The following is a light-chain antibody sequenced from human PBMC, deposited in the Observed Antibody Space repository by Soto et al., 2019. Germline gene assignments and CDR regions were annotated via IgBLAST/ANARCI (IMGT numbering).Light chain of an antibody. V-gene: IGKV3-20*01. CDR2: GAS. Sequence: VLTQSPGTLSFSPGERATLSCRASQSVDRSDIAWYQQKPGQAPRLLISGASGRATGIPDRFSASGSGTDFTLTISRLEPEDSAVFYCHLYGASPPTFGQGTKVDIK. J-gene: IGKJ1*01. CDR3: HLYGASPPT. CDR1: QSVDRSD.